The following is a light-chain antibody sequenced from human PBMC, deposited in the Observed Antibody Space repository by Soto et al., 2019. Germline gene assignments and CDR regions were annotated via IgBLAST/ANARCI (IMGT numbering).Light chain of an antibody. Sequence: QSALTQPASVSGSPGQSITISCAGTSSDVGGHNFVSWYQQHPGKAPKLIIYDVSLRPSGISNHFSGSKSGNTASLTISGLQADDEADYYCNSYTTSGTYVFGPGTKLTVL. J-gene: IGLJ1*01. CDR1: SSDVGGHNF. CDR3: NSYTTSGTYV. CDR2: DVS. V-gene: IGLV2-14*01.